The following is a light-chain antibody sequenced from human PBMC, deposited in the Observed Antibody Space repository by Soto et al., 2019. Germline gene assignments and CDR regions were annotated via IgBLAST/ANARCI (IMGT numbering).Light chain of an antibody. CDR1: QSVSSN. CDR2: GAS. V-gene: IGKV3-15*01. Sequence: EIVMTQSPATLSVYPGERATLSCRASQSVSSNLAWYQQKPGQAPRLLIYGASSRATGIPVRFSGSGSGTEFTLTISSLQSEDFAVYYCQQYNNWPLTFGQGTRLEI. J-gene: IGKJ5*01. CDR3: QQYNNWPLT.